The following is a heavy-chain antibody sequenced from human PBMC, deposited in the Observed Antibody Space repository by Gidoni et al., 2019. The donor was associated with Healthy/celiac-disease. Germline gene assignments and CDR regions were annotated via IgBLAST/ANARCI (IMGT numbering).Heavy chain of an antibody. Sequence: QITLKESGPTLVKPTQTLTLTCTFPGFSLSTSGVGVGWIRPPPGKALEWLALIYWNDDKRYSPSLKSRLTITKDTSKNQVVLTMTNMDPVDTATYYCAHRSAYYYGSGSLYYFDYWGQGTLVTVSS. V-gene: IGHV2-5*01. CDR2: IYWNDDK. CDR1: GFSLSTSGVG. J-gene: IGHJ4*02. D-gene: IGHD3-10*01. CDR3: AHRSAYYYGSGSLYYFDY.